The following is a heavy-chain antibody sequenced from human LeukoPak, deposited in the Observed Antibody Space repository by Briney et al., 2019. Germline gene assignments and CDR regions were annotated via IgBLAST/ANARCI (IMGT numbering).Heavy chain of an antibody. D-gene: IGHD1-26*01. CDR2: ISSSSSYI. V-gene: IGHV3-21*04. J-gene: IGHJ4*02. CDR1: GLTFSSYS. CDR3: ARARRIVGVGYFDY. Sequence: GGSLRLSCAASGLTFSSYSMNWVRQAPGKGLEWVSSISSSSSYIYYADSVKGRFTISRDNSKNTLFLQMNSLRDGDTAIYYCARARRIVGVGYFDYWGQGTLVTVSS.